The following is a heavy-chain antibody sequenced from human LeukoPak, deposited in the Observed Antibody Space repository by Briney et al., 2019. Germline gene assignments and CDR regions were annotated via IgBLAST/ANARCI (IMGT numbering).Heavy chain of an antibody. CDR1: GFIVSSNY. CDR2: ISGSGGST. D-gene: IGHD2-2*02. Sequence: PGGSLRLSCAASGFIVSSNYMSWVRQAPGKGLEWVSAISGSGGSTYYADSVKGRFTISRDNSKNTLYLQMNSLRAEDTAVYYCAKDLFEAINPYWGQGTLVTVSS. V-gene: IGHV3-23*01. CDR3: AKDLFEAINPY. J-gene: IGHJ4*02.